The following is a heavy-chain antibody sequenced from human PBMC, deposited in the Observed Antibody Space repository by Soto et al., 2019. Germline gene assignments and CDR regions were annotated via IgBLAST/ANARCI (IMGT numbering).Heavy chain of an antibody. V-gene: IGHV3-30*03. CDR2: ISYDGINK. CDR3: ATSVYNWNDGFFDY. Sequence: QVQLVESGGGVVQPGRSLRLSCAASGFTFSSYGMHWVRQAPGKGLEWVAVISYDGINKYYADSVKGRFTISSDNSKNTLYLQRNSLRAEDTAVYYCATSVYNWNDGFFDYWGQGTLVTVSS. CDR1: GFTFSSYG. J-gene: IGHJ4*02. D-gene: IGHD1-1*01.